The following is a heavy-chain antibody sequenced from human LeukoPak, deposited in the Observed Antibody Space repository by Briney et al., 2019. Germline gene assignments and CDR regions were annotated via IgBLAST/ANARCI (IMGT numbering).Heavy chain of an antibody. J-gene: IGHJ4*02. D-gene: IGHD1-26*01. CDR3: AGGSYSFPYFDY. CDR2: IYYSGST. V-gene: IGHV4-39*07. Sequence: SETLSLNCTVSGGSISSSSYYWGWIRQPPGKGLEWIGSIYYSGSTYYNPSLKSRVTISLDTSKNQFSLKLSSVTAADTAVYYCAGGSYSFPYFDYWGQGTLVTVSS. CDR1: GGSISSSSYY.